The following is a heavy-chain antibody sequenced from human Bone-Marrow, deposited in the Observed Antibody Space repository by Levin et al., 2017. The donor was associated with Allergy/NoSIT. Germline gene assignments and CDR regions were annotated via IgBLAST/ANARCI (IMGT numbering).Heavy chain of an antibody. J-gene: IGHJ4*02. D-gene: IGHD3-16*01. Sequence: PGDSLKISCAASGFAFSSNWMHWVRQVPGKGLVWVSRINSDGRTTYYADSVQGRFTISRDNAKSTLYLQMNSLRPEDTAIYYCARDHHYGDWGPGSLVTVSS. CDR3: ARDHHYGD. CDR2: INSDGRTT. V-gene: IGHV3-74*01. CDR1: GFAFSSNW.